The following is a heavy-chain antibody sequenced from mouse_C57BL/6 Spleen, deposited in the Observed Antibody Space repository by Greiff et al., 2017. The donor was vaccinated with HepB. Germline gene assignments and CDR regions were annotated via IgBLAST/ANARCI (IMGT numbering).Heavy chain of an antibody. V-gene: IGHV1-85*01. CDR2: IYPRDGST. D-gene: IGHD2-3*01. J-gene: IGHJ3*01. CDR1: GYTFTSYG. Sequence: QVQLQQSGAELVKPGASVKLSCKASGYTFTSYGINWVKQRPGQGLEWIGWIYPRDGSTKYNEKFKGKATLTVDTSSSTAYMEHHGLTSEDSAVYFCDRGATEDGIAYWGQGTPVTVSA. CDR3: DRGATEDGIAY.